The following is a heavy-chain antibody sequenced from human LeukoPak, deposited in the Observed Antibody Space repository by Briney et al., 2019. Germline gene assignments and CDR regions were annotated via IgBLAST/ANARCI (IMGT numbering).Heavy chain of an antibody. CDR2: IWYDGSNK. CDR3: AKVQLARGYYYYYYMDV. Sequence: PGRSLRLSCAASGFTFSSYGMHWVRQAPGKGLEWVAVIWYDGSNKYYADSVKGRFTISRDNSKNTLYLQMNSLRAEDTAVYYCAKVQLARGYYYYYYMDVWGKGTTVTVSS. V-gene: IGHV3-33*06. CDR1: GFTFSSYG. D-gene: IGHD5-18*01. J-gene: IGHJ6*03.